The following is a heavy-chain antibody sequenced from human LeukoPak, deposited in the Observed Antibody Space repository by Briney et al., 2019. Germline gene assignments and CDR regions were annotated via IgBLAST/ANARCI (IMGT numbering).Heavy chain of an antibody. Sequence: EASVKVSFKASGYTCTSYGISWVRQAPGQGLEWMGWSSAYNGNTNYAQKLQGRVTMTTDTSTSTAYMELRSLRSDDTAVYYCARAMVRGVNDYWGQGTLVTVSS. V-gene: IGHV1-18*01. D-gene: IGHD3-10*01. CDR2: SSAYNGNT. CDR1: GYTCTSYG. J-gene: IGHJ4*02. CDR3: ARAMVRGVNDY.